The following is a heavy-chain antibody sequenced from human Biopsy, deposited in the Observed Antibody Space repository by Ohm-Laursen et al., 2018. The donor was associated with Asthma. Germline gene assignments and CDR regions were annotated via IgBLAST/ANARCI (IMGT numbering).Heavy chain of an antibody. V-gene: IGHV4-4*03. D-gene: IGHD6-13*01. CDR3: TRATSTWSQSGPHYFDH. J-gene: IGHJ4*02. Sequence: PGTLSLTCAVSGGSISNTNWWSWVRQSPGKGLEWLGEIFHSGSTNDNPSLKSRVTMSVDKSKNQFSLKLSSVTAADTAMYYCTRATSTWSQSGPHYFDHWGQGALVTVSS. CDR2: IFHSGST. CDR1: GGSISNTNW.